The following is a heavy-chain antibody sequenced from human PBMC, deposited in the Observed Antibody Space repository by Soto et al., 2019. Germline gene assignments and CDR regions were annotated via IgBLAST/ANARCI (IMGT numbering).Heavy chain of an antibody. CDR2: ISGSGDNI. V-gene: IGHV3-23*01. Sequence: GGSLRLSCAASGFTFSNYAVSWVRQAPGKGLEWVSVISGSGDNIYYTDSVKGRFTISRDNSKNTLFLQMNSLRAEDTAVYYCAKDYGVLGVFEFWGQGTLVTVSS. CDR3: AKDYGVLGVFEF. D-gene: IGHD3-16*01. CDR1: GFTFSNYA. J-gene: IGHJ4*02.